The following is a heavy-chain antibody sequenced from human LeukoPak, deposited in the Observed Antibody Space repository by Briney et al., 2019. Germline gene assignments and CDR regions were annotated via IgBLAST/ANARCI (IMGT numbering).Heavy chain of an antibody. CDR1: SGSISSYY. CDR2: IYFSGST. CDR3: ARRGPGYSYYYYGMDV. D-gene: IGHD5-18*01. J-gene: IGHJ6*02. Sequence: SETLSLTCTVSSGSISSYYWSWIRQPPGKGLEWIGYIYFSGSTNYNPSLKSRVTISVDTSKNQFSLKLSSVTAADTAVYYCARRGPGYSYYYYGMDVWGQGTTVTVSS. V-gene: IGHV4-59*01.